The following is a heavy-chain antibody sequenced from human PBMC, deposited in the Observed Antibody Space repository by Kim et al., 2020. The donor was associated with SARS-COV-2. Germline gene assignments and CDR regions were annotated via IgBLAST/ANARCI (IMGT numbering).Heavy chain of an antibody. CDR3: AKRKLGHGFDY. D-gene: IGHD3-16*01. CDR2: ISGSGGST. CDR1: GFTFSSYA. V-gene: IGHV3-23*01. Sequence: LSLTCAASGFTFSSYAMSWVRQAPGKGLEWVSAISGSGGSTYYADSVKGRFTISRDNSKNTLYLQMNSLRAEDTAVYYCAKRKLGHGFDYWGQGTLVTVSS. J-gene: IGHJ4*02.